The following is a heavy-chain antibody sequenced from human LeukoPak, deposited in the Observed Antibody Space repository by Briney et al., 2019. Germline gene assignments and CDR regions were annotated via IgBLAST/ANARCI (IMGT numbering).Heavy chain of an antibody. J-gene: IGHJ6*02. V-gene: IGHV4-59*08. CDR2: IYYSGST. D-gene: IGHD3-22*01. CDR3: ARHYYDSSGYWRSFYYGMDV. CDR1: GGSISSYY. Sequence: SETLSFTCTVSGGSISSYYWSWIRQPPGKGLEWIGYIYYSGSTNYNPSLKSRVTISVDTSKNQFSLKLSSVTAADTAVYYCARHYYDSSGYWRSFYYGMDVWGQGTTVTVSS.